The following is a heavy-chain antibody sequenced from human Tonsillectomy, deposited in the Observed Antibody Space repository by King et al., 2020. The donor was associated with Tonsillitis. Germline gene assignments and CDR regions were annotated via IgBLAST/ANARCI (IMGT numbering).Heavy chain of an antibody. CDR1: GFTFSSSA. CDR2: ISGSAIST. D-gene: IGHD3-3*01. Sequence: VQLVESGGGLVQPGGSLRLSCAASGFTFSSSAMSWVRQPPGKGLEWVSTISGSAISTYYADSVRGRFAISRDNSKNTLFLQMNSLRAEDTATYYCSKKYSDVWSGYPEYFQNWGQGTLVAVPS. V-gene: IGHV3-23*04. CDR3: SKKYSDVWSGYPEYFQN. J-gene: IGHJ1*01.